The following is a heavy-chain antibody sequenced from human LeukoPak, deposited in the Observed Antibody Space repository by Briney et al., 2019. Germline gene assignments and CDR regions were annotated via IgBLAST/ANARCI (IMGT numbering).Heavy chain of an antibody. J-gene: IGHJ3*02. D-gene: IGHD2-2*01. V-gene: IGHV4-39*01. Sequence: SETLSLTCTVSGGSISSSGYYWGWIRQPPGKGLEWIGSIYYSGSTYYNPSLKSRVTISEDTSKNQFSQKLSSVTAADTAVYYCAVYCSSTSCYARRAFDIWGQGTTVTVSS. CDR2: IYYSGST. CDR3: AVYCSSTSCYARRAFDI. CDR1: GGSISSSGYY.